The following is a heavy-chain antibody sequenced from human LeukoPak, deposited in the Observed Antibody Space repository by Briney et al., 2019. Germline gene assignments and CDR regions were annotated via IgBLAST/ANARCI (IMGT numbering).Heavy chain of an antibody. CDR3: NRDRRGDYPHFDY. CDR2: IRIKPYGGTT. V-gene: IGHV3-49*04. CDR1: GFTFGDYA. J-gene: IGHJ4*02. Sequence: PGRSLRLSCTASGFTFGDYAMSWVRQAPGKGLEWVGFIRIKPYGGTTEYAASVKGRFTISRDDSKSIAYLQMNSLKTEDTAVYYCNRDRRGDYPHFDYWGQGTLVTVSS. D-gene: IGHD4-17*01.